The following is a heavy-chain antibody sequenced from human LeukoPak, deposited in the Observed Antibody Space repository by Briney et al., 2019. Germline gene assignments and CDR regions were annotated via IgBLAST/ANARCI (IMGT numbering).Heavy chain of an antibody. CDR2: IYYSGST. J-gene: IGHJ4*02. D-gene: IGHD3-22*01. V-gene: IGHV4-59*12. CDR3: ARNHYDSSGYYGGETYYFDY. CDR1: GSSISSYY. Sequence: PSETLSLTCTVSGSSISSYYWSWIRQPPGKGLEWIGYIYYSGSTNYNPSLKSRVTISVNTSKNQFSLKLSSVTAADTAVYYCARNHYDSSGYYGGETYYFDYWGQGTLVTVSS.